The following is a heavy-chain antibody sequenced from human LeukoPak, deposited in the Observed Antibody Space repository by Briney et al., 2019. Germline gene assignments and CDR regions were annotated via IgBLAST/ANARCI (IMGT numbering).Heavy chain of an antibody. CDR2: INHSGST. D-gene: IGHD3-3*01. CDR3: ARDPFFWSGYYTGGASYYYYYGMDD. J-gene: IGHJ6*02. Sequence: PSETLSLTCAVYGGSFSGYYWSWIRQPPGKGLEWIGEINHSGSTNYNPSLKSRVTISVDTSKNQFSLKLSSVTAADTAVYYCARDPFFWSGYYTGGASYYYYYGMDDWGQGTTVTVSS. CDR1: GGSFSGYY. V-gene: IGHV4-34*01.